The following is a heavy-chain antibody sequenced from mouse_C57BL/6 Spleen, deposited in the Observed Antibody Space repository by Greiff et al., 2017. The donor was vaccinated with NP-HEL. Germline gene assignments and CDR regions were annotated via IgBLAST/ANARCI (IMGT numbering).Heavy chain of an antibody. V-gene: IGHV5-16*01. CDR2: INYDGSST. CDR1: GFTFSDYY. J-gene: IGHJ1*03. Sequence: EVMLVESEGGLVQPGSSMKLSCTASGFTFSDYYMAWVRQVPEKGLEWVANINYDGSSTYYLDSLKSRFIISRDNAKNILYLQMSSLKSEDTATYYCAREGYYYGSSYLYFDVWGTGTTVTVSS. CDR3: AREGYYYGSSYLYFDV. D-gene: IGHD1-1*01.